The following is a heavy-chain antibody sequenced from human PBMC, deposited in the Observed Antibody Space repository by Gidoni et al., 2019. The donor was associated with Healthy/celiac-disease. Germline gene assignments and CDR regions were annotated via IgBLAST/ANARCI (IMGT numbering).Heavy chain of an antibody. J-gene: IGHJ6*02. CDR2: ISGSGGST. D-gene: IGHD6-19*01. Sequence: EVQLLESVGGLVQPGGSLRLSCAASGFTFSSSAMSWVRQAPGKGLEWVSAISGSGGSTYYADSVKGRFTISRDNSKNTLYLKMNSLRAEDTAVYYCAKGTGIAVAGTENYYYGMDVWGQGTTVTVSS. CDR1: GFTFSSSA. CDR3: AKGTGIAVAGTENYYYGMDV. V-gene: IGHV3-23*01.